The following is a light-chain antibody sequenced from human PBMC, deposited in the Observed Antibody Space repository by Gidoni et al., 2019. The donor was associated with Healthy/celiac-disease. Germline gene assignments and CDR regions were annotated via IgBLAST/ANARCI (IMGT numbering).Light chain of an antibody. J-gene: IGLJ2*01. CDR2: RNN. CDR3: AAWDDSLSGRVV. V-gene: IGLV1-47*01. Sequence: QSVLTQPPSASGTHGQRVTISCSGSSSNIGSNYLYWYQQLPGTAPKLLIYRNNQRPSGVPDRFSGSKSGTSASLAISGPRSEDEADYYCAAWDDSLSGRVVFGGGTKLTVL. CDR1: SSNIGSNY.